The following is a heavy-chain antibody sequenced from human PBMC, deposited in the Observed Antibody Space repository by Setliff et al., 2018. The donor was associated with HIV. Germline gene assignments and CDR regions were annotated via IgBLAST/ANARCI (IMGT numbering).Heavy chain of an antibody. D-gene: IGHD6-19*01. CDR3: ARGPRGIAVAGDAFDI. V-gene: IGHV4-31*03. CDR1: GGSISSGVYY. CDR2: IHYSGSI. J-gene: IGHJ3*02. Sequence: SETLSLTCTVSGGSISSGVYYWSWIRHHPGKGLEWIGYIHYSGSIYYNPSLKSRVTISVDTSKNQFSLKLSSVTAADTAVYYCARGPRGIAVAGDAFDIWGQGTMVTVSS.